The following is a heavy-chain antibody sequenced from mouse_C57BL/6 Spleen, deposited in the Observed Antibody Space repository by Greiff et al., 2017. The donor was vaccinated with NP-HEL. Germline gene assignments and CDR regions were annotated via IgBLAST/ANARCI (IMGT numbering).Heavy chain of an antibody. D-gene: IGHD2-4*01. CDR3: ARNKNDYGWFAY. Sequence: VKVVESGPGLVAPSQSLSITCTVSGFSLTSYAISWVRQPPGKGLEWLGVIWTGGGTNYNSALKSRLSISKDNSKSQVFLKMNSLQTDDTARYYCARNKNDYGWFAYWGQGTLVTVSA. CDR1: GFSLTSYA. CDR2: IWTGGGT. V-gene: IGHV2-9-1*01. J-gene: IGHJ3*01.